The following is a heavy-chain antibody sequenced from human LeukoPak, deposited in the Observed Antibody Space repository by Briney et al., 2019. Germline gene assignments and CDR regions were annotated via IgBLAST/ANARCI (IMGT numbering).Heavy chain of an antibody. J-gene: IGHJ4*02. Sequence: ASVTVSCKTSGYLASDYYMPWFGQAPGQGLEWMGWLRGDTGDTDSPQKFKGRVTMTRDTATNTAYMQLGRLTYDDTAMYFCARVRDNACDYWGQGTLVTVSS. CDR3: ARVRDNACDY. CDR2: LRGDTGDT. D-gene: IGHD2-2*01. V-gene: IGHV1-2*02. CDR1: GYLASDYY.